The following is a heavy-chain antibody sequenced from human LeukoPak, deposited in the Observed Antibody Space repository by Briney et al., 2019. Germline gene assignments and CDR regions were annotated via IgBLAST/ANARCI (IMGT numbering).Heavy chain of an antibody. J-gene: IGHJ6*02. Sequence: GRSLRLSCAASGFTFSSYAMHWVRQAPGKGLEWVAVISYDGSNKYYADSVKGRFTISRDNSKNTLYLQMNSLRAEDTAVYYCARDHLGCSSTSCLYYYYYYGMDVWGQGPTVTVSS. D-gene: IGHD2-2*01. CDR1: GFTFSSYA. V-gene: IGHV3-30-3*01. CDR3: ARDHLGCSSTSCLYYYYYYGMDV. CDR2: ISYDGSNK.